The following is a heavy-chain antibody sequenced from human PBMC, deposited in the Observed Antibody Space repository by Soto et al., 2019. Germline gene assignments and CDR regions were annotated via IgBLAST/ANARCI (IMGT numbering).Heavy chain of an antibody. D-gene: IGHD2-15*01. CDR1: GFTFSHHS. CDR2: ISGSGGNI. Sequence: GGSLRLSCLGSGFTFSHHSLFWVRQPPGKGLQCVSSISGSGGNIYYAESVKGRFIISRDNSQNTLFLQMTSLTSEDSAVYYCVKLSGYCTGGSCFSYFDFWGQG. V-gene: IGHV3-64D*06. J-gene: IGHJ4*02. CDR3: VKLSGYCTGGSCFSYFDF.